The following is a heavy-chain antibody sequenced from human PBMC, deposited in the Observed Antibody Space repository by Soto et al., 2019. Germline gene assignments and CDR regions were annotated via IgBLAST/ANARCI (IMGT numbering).Heavy chain of an antibody. CDR1: GLSLCIYG. Sequence: LRLCCAASGLSLCIYGVPGVRQDPGKGLEWVAVIWYDGSNKYYADSVKGRFTISRDNSKNTLYLQMNSLRAEDTAVYYCARDRGMTTVTIFDYWGQGTLVTVSS. J-gene: IGHJ4*02. CDR2: IWYDGSNK. CDR3: ARDRGMTTVTIFDY. V-gene: IGHV3-33*01. D-gene: IGHD4-17*01.